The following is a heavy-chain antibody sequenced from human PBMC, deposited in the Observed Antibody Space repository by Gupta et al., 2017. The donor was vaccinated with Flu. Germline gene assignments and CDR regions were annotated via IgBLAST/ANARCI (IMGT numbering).Heavy chain of an antibody. CDR2: IDNDGSNT. D-gene: IGHD1-1*01. CDR3: SRDPPTVAELFDY. Sequence: EVQLVESGGGLVQPGGSRRLSCAASGFTSNKYRMNWVRQVPGEGLVWISRIDNDGSNTDYADSVKGRFTISRDNAKSTVYLQMNSLSAEDTAVYYCSRDPPTVAELFDYWGQGTLVTVSS. V-gene: IGHV3-74*01. CDR1: GFTSNKYR. J-gene: IGHJ4*02.